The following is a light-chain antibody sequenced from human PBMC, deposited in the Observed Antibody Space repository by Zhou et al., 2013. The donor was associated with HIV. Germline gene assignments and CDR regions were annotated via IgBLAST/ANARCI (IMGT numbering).Light chain of an antibody. CDR2: GAS. CDR1: QDISTW. J-gene: IGKJ2*01. Sequence: DIQMTQSPSTVAASVGDRVTISCRASQDISTWLAWFQQKPGKTPSLLIYGASTLQRGVPSRFSGSGSGTDFTLTISSLQSEDIATYYCQQVNSFPYTFGQGTKLDIK. CDR3: QQVNSFPYT. V-gene: IGKV1-12*01.